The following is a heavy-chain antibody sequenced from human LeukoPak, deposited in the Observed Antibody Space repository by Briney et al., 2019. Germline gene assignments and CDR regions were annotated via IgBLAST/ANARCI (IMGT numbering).Heavy chain of an antibody. CDR2: IYTSGST. V-gene: IGHV4-61*02. CDR3: AREIDCGGNSDY. D-gene: IGHD4-23*01. Sequence: PSQTLSLTCTVSGGSISSGSYYWSWIRQPAGKGLEWIGRIYTSGSTNYNPSLKSRVTISVDTSKNQFSLKLSSVTAADTAVYYCAREIDCGGNSDYWGQGTLVTVSS. J-gene: IGHJ4*02. CDR1: GGSISSGSYY.